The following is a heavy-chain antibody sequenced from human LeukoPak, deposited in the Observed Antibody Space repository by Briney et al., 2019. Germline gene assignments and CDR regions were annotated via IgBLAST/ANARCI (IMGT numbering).Heavy chain of an antibody. Sequence: ASVTVSCKASGYTFIVYYVHWVRQAPGQGLEWMGWINSKRGGTNYAQKFQGRVAMTRDTSISTAYMELSRLRSGDTAVYYCARGGDYYDSSGYYDDAFDIWGQGTMVTVSS. V-gene: IGHV1-2*02. D-gene: IGHD3-22*01. J-gene: IGHJ3*02. CDR1: GYTFIVYY. CDR3: ARGGDYYDSSGYYDDAFDI. CDR2: INSKRGGT.